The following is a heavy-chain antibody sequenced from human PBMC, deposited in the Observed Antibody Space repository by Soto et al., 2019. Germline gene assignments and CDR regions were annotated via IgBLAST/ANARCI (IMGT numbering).Heavy chain of an antibody. CDR2: INDRGSI. CDR1: GGSFSGYY. CDR3: ARESHDILTGPPWVWYFDL. Sequence: QVQLQQWGAGPLRPLETLSLTCGVSGGSFSGYYWAWIRKSPGKGLEWIGDINDRGSINYNPSLKSRVSISVDTSKSHYSLNLRSVTAADTAVYYCARESHDILTGPPWVWYFDLWGRGTLVTVSS. J-gene: IGHJ2*01. V-gene: IGHV4-34*01. D-gene: IGHD3-9*01.